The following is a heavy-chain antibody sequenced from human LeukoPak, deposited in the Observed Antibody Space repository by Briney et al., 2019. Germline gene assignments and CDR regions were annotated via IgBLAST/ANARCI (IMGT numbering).Heavy chain of an antibody. CDR1: GFTFSSFA. Sequence: GGSLRLSCAASGFTFSSFAMHWVRQAPGKGLEWMAVISHDGSNKFYTDSVKGRFTISRDNSKNTLYLQMNSLRAEDTAVYYCSKAPYYVLPCFDYWGQGALVTVSS. D-gene: IGHD3-10*01. V-gene: IGHV3-30*04. CDR2: ISHDGSNK. CDR3: SKAPYYVLPCFDY. J-gene: IGHJ4*02.